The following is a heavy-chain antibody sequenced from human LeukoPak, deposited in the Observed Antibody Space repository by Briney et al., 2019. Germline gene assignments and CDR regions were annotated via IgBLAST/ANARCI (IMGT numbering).Heavy chain of an antibody. Sequence: LSGGSLRLSCAASGFTFTSFAMSWVRQAPGKGVEWVSGISDSGGTTYYVDSVKGRFTISRDNSKNTLYLRINSLRAEDMALYYCAKSSDGSTSFDQWGQGTLVTVSS. V-gene: IGHV3-23*01. J-gene: IGHJ4*02. CDR2: ISDSGGTT. CDR1: GFTFTSFA. D-gene: IGHD2-2*01. CDR3: AKSSDGSTSFDQ.